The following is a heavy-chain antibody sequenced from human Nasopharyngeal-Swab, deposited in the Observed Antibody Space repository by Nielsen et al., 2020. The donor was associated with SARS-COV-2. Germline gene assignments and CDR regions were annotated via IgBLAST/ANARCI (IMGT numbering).Heavy chain of an antibody. CDR1: GGTFSSYA. CDR2: IIPIFGTA. CDR3: ARSWGQLGDYYYGMDV. D-gene: IGHD6-6*01. V-gene: IGHV1-69*13. J-gene: IGHJ6*02. Sequence: SVKVSCKASGGTFSSYAISWVRQAPGQGLEWMGGIIPIFGTANYAQKFQGRVTITADESTSTAYMELSSLRSEDTAVYYCARSWGQLGDYYYGMDVWGQGTTVTVSS.